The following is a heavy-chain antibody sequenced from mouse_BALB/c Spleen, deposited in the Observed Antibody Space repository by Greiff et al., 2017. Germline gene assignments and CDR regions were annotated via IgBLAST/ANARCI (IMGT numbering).Heavy chain of an antibody. CDR1: GYSFTGYF. J-gene: IGHJ4*01. V-gene: IGHV1-20*02. CDR2: INPYNGDT. CDR3: ARSPSYYAMDY. Sequence: VQLQQSGPELVKPGASVKISCKASGYSFTGYFMNWVMQSHGKSLEWIGRINPYNGDTFYNQKFKGKATLTVDKSSSTAHMELRSLASEDSAVYFCARSPSYYAMDYWGQGTSVTVSS.